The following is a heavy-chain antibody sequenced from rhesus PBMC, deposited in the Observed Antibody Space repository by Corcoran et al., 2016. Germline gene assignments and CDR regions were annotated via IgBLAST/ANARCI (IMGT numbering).Heavy chain of an antibody. CDR2: ISGSCGST. Sequence: QLQLQESGPGLVKPSETLSLTCAVSGGSISSNYWSWIRQPPGKGLGWIGRISGSCGSTDYNPSLKSLFTISTDTSKNQFSLKLSSVTAADTAVYYCARWRWGVWNYFDYWGQGVLVTVSS. CDR1: GGSISSNY. V-gene: IGHV4-173*01. J-gene: IGHJ4*01. CDR3: ARWRWGVWNYFDY. D-gene: IGHD2-39*01.